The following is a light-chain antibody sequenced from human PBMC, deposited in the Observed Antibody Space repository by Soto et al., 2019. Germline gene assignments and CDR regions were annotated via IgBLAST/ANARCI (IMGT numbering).Light chain of an antibody. CDR2: GAS. V-gene: IGKV1-27*01. CDR3: QKYDTAPLT. J-gene: IGKJ4*01. CDR1: RDISHY. Sequence: DIQVTQSPSSLSASLGDRVSITCRASRDISHYLAWYQQKPGQVPRLLISGASTLHSGVPSRFSGSVSGTDFTLTITSLQPEDIATYFGQKYDTAPLTFGGGTKVEI.